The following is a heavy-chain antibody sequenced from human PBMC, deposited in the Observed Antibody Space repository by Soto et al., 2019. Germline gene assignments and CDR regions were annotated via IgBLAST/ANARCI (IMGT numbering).Heavy chain of an antibody. V-gene: IGHV3-21*01. Sequence: PGGSLRLSCAASGITFSSYGMNWVRQAPGKGLEWVSSISSGSSYIYYADSVKGRFTISRDNAKNSLYLQMNSLRAEDTAVYYCARDLVLYGDTPKYFLHWGQGTLVTVSS. D-gene: IGHD4-17*01. CDR1: GITFSSYG. J-gene: IGHJ1*01. CDR3: ARDLVLYGDTPKYFLH. CDR2: ISSGSSYI.